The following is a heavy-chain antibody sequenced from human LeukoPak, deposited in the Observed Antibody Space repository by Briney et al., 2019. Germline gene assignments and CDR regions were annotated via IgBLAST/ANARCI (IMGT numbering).Heavy chain of an antibody. CDR3: ARLFHPALSGNYPFDY. CDR2: IYYSGST. D-gene: IGHD1-26*01. Sequence: SETLSLTCTVSGGSVSSGSYYWSWIRQPPGKGLEWIGYIYYSGSTNYNPSLKSRVTTSVDTSKNQFSLKLSSVTAADTAVYYCARLFHPALSGNYPFDYWGQGTLVTVSS. J-gene: IGHJ4*02. CDR1: GGSVSSGSYY. V-gene: IGHV4-61*01.